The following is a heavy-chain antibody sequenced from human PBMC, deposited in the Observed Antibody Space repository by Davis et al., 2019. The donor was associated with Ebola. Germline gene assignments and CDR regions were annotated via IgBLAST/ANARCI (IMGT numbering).Heavy chain of an antibody. D-gene: IGHD2-2*01. V-gene: IGHV3-48*01. Sequence: GESLKISCAASGFTFSSYSMNWVRQAPGKGLEWVSYISSSSSTIYYADSVKGRFTISRDNSKNTLYLQMNSLRAEDTAVYYCAKDWASIVVVPAAVYGMDVWGQGTTVTVSS. CDR3: AKDWASIVVVPAAVYGMDV. CDR2: ISSSSSTI. J-gene: IGHJ6*02. CDR1: GFTFSSYS.